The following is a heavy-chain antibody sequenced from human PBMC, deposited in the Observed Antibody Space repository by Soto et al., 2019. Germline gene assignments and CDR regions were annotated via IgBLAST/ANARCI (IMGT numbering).Heavy chain of an antibody. CDR1: GFTFSSYG. V-gene: IGHV3-33*01. D-gene: IGHD6-19*01. CDR3: ARIPQIAVAGTRFGYFDL. CDR2: IWYDGSNK. J-gene: IGHJ2*01. Sequence: QVQLEESGGGVVQPGRSLRLYCAASGFTFSSYGMHWVRQAPGKGLEWVAVIWYDGSNKYYADSVKGRFTISRDNSKNTLYLQMNSLGAEDTAVYYCARIPQIAVAGTRFGYFDLWGRGTLVTVSS.